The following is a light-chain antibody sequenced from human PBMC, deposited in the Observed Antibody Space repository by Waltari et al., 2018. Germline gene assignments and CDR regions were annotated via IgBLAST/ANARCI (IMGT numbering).Light chain of an antibody. Sequence: QSALTQPASVSGSPGQSISISCAGTSTDVGGYNHVSWYEQHPGKAPQLIIYDVSNRPSGVSNRFSASKSGNTASLTISGLQAEDEADYYCSSYTISGSRVFGTGTKVTVL. CDR3: SSYTISGSRV. J-gene: IGLJ1*01. CDR2: DVS. V-gene: IGLV2-14*03. CDR1: STDVGGYNH.